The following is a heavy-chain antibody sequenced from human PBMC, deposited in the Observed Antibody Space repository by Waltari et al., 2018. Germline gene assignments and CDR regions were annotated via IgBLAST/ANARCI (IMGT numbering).Heavy chain of an antibody. CDR1: GYSISSGYY. J-gene: IGHJ6*03. CDR2: IYHSGST. V-gene: IGHV4-38-2*02. CDR3: ARDSRYSTYYYYMDV. D-gene: IGHD6-13*01. Sequence: QVQLQESGPGLVKPSETLSLTCTVSGYSISSGYYWGWIRPPPGKGLEWIGSIYHSGSTYYNPSLKSRVTISVDTSKNQFSLKLSSVTAADTAVYYCARDSRYSTYYYYMDVWGKGTTVTVSS.